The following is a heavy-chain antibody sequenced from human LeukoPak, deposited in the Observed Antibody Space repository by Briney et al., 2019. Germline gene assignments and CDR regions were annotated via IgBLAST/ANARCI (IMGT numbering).Heavy chain of an antibody. CDR3: ARGRYGTVTRGWFDP. CDR1: GGSISSSSYY. D-gene: IGHD1-1*01. V-gene: IGHV4-39*07. Sequence: SETLSLTCTVSGGSISSSSYYWGWIRQPPGKGLEWIGSIYYSGGTYYNPSLKSRVTISVDTSKNQFSLKLSSVTAADTAVYYCARGRYGTVTRGWFDPWGQGTLVTVSS. CDR2: IYYSGGT. J-gene: IGHJ5*02.